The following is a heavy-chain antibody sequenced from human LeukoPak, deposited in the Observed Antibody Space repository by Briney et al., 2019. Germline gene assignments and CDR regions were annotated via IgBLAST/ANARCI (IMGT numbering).Heavy chain of an antibody. Sequence: PSGTLSLTCTVSGASVSRNWWSWVRQPPGKGLEWIGEIHHSGGTNYNPSLKSRVTMSLDNSNNHFSLKLSSVTAADTAVYYCARQGMYSSSSGGVDYWGQGTLVTVSS. CDR2: IHHSGGT. D-gene: IGHD6-6*01. CDR1: GASVSRNW. J-gene: IGHJ4*02. CDR3: ARQGMYSSSSGGVDY. V-gene: IGHV4-4*02.